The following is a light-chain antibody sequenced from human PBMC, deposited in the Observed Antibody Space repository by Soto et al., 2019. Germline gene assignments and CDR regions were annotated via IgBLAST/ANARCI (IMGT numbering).Light chain of an antibody. J-gene: IGLJ1*01. CDR2: EVS. CDR1: STDFVSYNR. Sequence: QSVLTQPPSVSGSPGQSVTISCTGTSTDFVSYNRVSWYQQPPGTAPKLMIYEVSKRPSGVPDRFSGSKSGNTASLTISGLQAADEADYYCSLYTCENAYVFGTGTKV. CDR3: SLYTCENAYV. V-gene: IGLV2-18*01.